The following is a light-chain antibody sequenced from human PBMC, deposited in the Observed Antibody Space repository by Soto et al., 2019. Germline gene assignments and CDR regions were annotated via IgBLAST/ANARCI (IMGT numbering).Light chain of an antibody. J-gene: IGKJ3*01. V-gene: IGKV1-39*01. Sequence: DIQMTQSPASLSASVGDRVTITCRASQSISTYLNWYQQRPGRAPKLLIYEASSLKSGVPSRFSGSGSGTDFTLTISSLQPEDFATYYCQQSYDPPFTFGPGTKVDIK. CDR1: QSISTY. CDR2: EAS. CDR3: QQSYDPPFT.